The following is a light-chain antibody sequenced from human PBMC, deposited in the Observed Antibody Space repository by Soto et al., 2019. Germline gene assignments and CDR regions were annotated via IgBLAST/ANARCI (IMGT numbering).Light chain of an antibody. J-gene: IGKJ1*01. CDR3: QQYNNWPPDRT. V-gene: IGKV3-15*01. Sequence: EIVMTQSPATLSVSPGERSTLSCRARQSVSSNLAWYQQKPGQAPRLLIYGASTRATGIPARFSGSGSGTVFTLTISSLQSEDFAIYFCQQYNNWPPDRTFGQGTKVESK. CDR2: GAS. CDR1: QSVSSN.